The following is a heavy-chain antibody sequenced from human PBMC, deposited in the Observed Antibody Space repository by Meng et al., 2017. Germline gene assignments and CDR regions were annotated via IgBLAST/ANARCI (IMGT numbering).Heavy chain of an antibody. D-gene: IGHD2-15*01. CDR1: GGSISSSSYY. CDR3: ARGRVVNWFDP. J-gene: IGHJ5*02. Sequence: HRQLQDSGPGLVKPSETLSLTCTVSGGSISSSSYYWGWIRQPPGKGLEWIGSIYYSGSTYYNPSLKSRVTISVDTSKNQFSLKLSSVTAADTAVYYCARGRVVNWFDPWGQGTLVTVAS. V-gene: IGHV4-39*07. CDR2: IYYSGST.